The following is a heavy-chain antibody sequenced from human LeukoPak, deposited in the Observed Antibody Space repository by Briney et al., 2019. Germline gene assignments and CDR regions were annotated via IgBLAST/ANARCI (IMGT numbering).Heavy chain of an antibody. D-gene: IGHD3-3*01. J-gene: IGHJ5*02. CDR2: IYYSGST. Sequence: PSETLSLTCTVSGGSISSYYWSWIRQPPGKGLEWIGYIYYSGSTNYNPSLKSRVTISVDTSKNQFSLKLSSVTAADTAVYYCARCQRGVVILSVEWFDPWGQGTLVTVSS. CDR1: GGSISSYY. CDR3: ARCQRGVVILSVEWFDP. V-gene: IGHV4-59*01.